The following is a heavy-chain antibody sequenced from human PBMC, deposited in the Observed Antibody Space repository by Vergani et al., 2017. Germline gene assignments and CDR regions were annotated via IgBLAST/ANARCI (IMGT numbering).Heavy chain of an antibody. V-gene: IGHV1-46*03. J-gene: IGHJ4*02. Sequence: QVQLVQSGAEVRRPGASVRISCKASGYTFTNYYIHWVRQTPGQGLEWMGLIDPAGGPPTYAQTFEGRIALTSDTSATTVHMDLSGLKSDDTAVYFCAREPPLTGFFDYWGQGTLVTVSS. CDR1: GYTFTNYY. D-gene: IGHD3-9*01. CDR3: AREPPLTGFFDY. CDR2: IDPAGGPP.